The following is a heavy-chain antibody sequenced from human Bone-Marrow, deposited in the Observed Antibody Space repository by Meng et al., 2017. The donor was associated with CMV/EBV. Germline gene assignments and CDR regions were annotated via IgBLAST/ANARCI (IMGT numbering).Heavy chain of an antibody. CDR2: LIPSFGTV. CDR1: GDTFNRYA. D-gene: IGHD5-24*01. V-gene: IGHV1-69*05. J-gene: IGHJ6*02. CDR3: ARVERRHYYYGMDV. Sequence: SVKVSCKASGDTFNRYAFSWVRQAPGQRLEWMGGLIPSFGTVNFAQGFEGRLTITTDKSTSTVYMDLSSLKSEDTAVYYCARVERRHYYYGMDVWGQGTTVTVSS.